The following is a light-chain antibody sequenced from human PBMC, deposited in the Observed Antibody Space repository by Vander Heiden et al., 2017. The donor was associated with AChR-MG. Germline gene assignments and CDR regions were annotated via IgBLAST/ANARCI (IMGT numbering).Light chain of an antibody. V-gene: IGLV3-25*03. J-gene: IGLJ1*01. Sequence: SYELTQPPSVSVSPGQTARITCSADVLSKQSVYWYQQRPGQAPVVVIFKDIERPSGISERFSGSRSGTTVTLTISGVQPEDEAAYYCRSADITGTSYVFGAGTKVTVL. CDR1: VLSKQS. CDR2: KDI. CDR3: RSADITGTSYV.